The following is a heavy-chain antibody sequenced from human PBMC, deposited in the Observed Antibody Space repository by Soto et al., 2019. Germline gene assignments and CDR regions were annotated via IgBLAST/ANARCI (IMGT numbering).Heavy chain of an antibody. CDR3: ARDVWLDCSSTSCYPYGMDV. CDR2: IITIFGPA. Sequence: SVEVSCRASGGTFNSYAIRWARQAPGQGLEWVGGIITIFGPANYAQKFQGRVTITADESTSTAYMELSSLRSEDTAVHYGARDVWLDCSSTSCYPYGMDVWGQGTTVTVSS. D-gene: IGHD2-2*01. V-gene: IGHV1-69*13. J-gene: IGHJ6*02. CDR1: GGTFNSYA.